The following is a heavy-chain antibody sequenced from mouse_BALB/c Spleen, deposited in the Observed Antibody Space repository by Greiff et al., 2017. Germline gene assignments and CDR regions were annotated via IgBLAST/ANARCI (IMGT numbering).Heavy chain of an antibody. CDR1: GFNIKDTY. CDR3: ARGGLIYYDYDGFAY. D-gene: IGHD2-4*01. V-gene: IGHV14-3*02. Sequence: DVQLQESGAELVKPGASVKLSCTASGFNIKDTYMHWVKQRPEQGLEWIGRIDPANGNTKYDPKFQGKATITADTSSNTAYLQLSSLTSEDTAVYYCARGGLIYYDYDGFAYWGQGTLVTVSA. CDR2: IDPANGNT. J-gene: IGHJ3*01.